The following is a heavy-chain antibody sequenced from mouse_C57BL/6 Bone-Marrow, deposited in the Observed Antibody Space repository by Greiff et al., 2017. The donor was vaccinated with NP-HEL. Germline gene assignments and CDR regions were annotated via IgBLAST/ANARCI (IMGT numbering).Heavy chain of an antibody. CDR2: IYPGDGDT. J-gene: IGHJ2*01. D-gene: IGHD2-1*01. CDR3: ARSGGNYFFDY. CDR1: GYAFSSSW. Sequence: QVQLKESGPELVKPGASVKISCKASGYAFSSSWMNWVKQRPGKGLEWIGRIYPGDGDTNYNGKFKGKATLTADKSSSTAYMQLSSLTSEDSAVYFCARSGGNYFFDYWGQGTTLTVSS. V-gene: IGHV1-82*01.